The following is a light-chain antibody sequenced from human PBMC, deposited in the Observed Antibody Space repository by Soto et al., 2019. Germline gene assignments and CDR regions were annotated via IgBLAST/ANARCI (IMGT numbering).Light chain of an antibody. CDR3: QIYGSSPLIT. V-gene: IGKV3-20*01. CDR1: RSVTSNY. Sequence: ILSSHSPGSLSLSPGKLAPLSCRSLRSVTSNYLAWYQQKPGQAPRLLIYVASRRAAGIPDRFSGSGSGTDFSLTVSRLELEDFAVYYCQIYGSSPLITFGQGTRLEIK. CDR2: VAS. J-gene: IGKJ5*01.